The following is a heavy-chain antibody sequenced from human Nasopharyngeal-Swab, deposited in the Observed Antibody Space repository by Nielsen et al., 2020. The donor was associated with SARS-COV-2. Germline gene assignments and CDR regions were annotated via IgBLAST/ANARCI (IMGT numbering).Heavy chain of an antibody. CDR3: ARDRSSSGWYEVDY. Sequence: GESLKISCAASGFTFRSYSMNWVRQAPGKGLEWVSSISSSSSYIYYADSVKGRFTISRDNAKNSLYLQMNSLRAEDTAVYYCARDRSSSGWYEVDYWGQGTLVTVSS. J-gene: IGHJ4*02. V-gene: IGHV3-21*01. CDR2: ISSSSSYI. D-gene: IGHD6-19*01. CDR1: GFTFRSYS.